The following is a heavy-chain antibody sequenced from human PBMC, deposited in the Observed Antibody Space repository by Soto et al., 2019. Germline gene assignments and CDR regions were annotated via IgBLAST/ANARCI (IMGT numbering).Heavy chain of an antibody. CDR2: INPANGNT. D-gene: IGHD3-16*02. V-gene: IGHV1-3*05. CDR3: TRSAISPYGGLIGGFDY. J-gene: IGHJ4*02. CDR1: GYTFTAYA. Sequence: QVQLAQSGAEERKPGASVKVSCEATGYTFTAYAMHWVRQAPGQRLEWMGWINPANGNTKYSQKFQGRLTITSDTSANTGYMELNSLTSEDTAMYYCTRSAISPYGGLIGGFDYWGQGNLVTVSS.